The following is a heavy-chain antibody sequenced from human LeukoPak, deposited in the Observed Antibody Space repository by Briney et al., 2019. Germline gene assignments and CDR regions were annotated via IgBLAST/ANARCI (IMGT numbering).Heavy chain of an antibody. Sequence: GESLKISCKGSGYSFTSYYMHWVRQAPGQGLEWMGIINPSGGSTSYAQKFQGRVTMTRDTSTSTVYMELSSLRSEDTAVYYCARDHRITMVRGVSYFDYWGQGTLVTVSS. D-gene: IGHD3-10*01. J-gene: IGHJ4*02. V-gene: IGHV1-46*03. CDR3: ARDHRITMVRGVSYFDY. CDR2: INPSGGST. CDR1: GYSFTSYY.